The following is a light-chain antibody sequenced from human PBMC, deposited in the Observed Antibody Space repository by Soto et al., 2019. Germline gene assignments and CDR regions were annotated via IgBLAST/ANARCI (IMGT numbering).Light chain of an antibody. CDR2: GAS. J-gene: IGKJ1*01. V-gene: IGKV3-20*01. CDR1: QTISSNY. CDR3: QQYGSSPRT. Sequence: ETVLTQSAGTLSLSPGERATLSCRASQTISSNYLAWYRQTPGQSPRLLIYGASNRATGIADRFSGSGSGTVFTLIISRLKPEDFAQYYCQQYGSSPRTCGQGTKVEIK.